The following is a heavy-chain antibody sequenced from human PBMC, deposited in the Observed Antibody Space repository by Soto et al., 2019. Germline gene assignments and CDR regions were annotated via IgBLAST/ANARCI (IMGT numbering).Heavy chain of an antibody. CDR3: AKAPKVVTHLVDP. J-gene: IGHJ5*02. D-gene: IGHD2-21*02. Sequence: EVQVVESGGGLVQPGGSLRLSCEATGITFEEFAIHWVRQAPGQGLEWVSGINWNSGRIGYADSVKGRFTIARENAKTSLYLQLNSLRVEDAALYYWAKAPKVVTHLVDPWAQGNLVTVPS. V-gene: IGHV3-9*01. CDR1: GITFEEFA. CDR2: INWNSGRI.